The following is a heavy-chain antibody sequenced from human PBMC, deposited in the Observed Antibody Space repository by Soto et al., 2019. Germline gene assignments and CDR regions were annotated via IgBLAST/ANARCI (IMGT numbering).Heavy chain of an antibody. D-gene: IGHD3-22*01. V-gene: IGHV3-21*01. CDR1: GFTFSSYS. Sequence: EVQLVQSGGGLVKHGGSLRLSCAASGFTFSSYSLNWVRQTPGKGLEWVSSISSSSSYIYYADPVKGRFTISRDNAKNSLYLQMNSLRAEDTAVYYCARDSWDHYDSSAYPYFDYWGQGTLVTVSS. J-gene: IGHJ4*02. CDR2: ISSSSSYI. CDR3: ARDSWDHYDSSAYPYFDY.